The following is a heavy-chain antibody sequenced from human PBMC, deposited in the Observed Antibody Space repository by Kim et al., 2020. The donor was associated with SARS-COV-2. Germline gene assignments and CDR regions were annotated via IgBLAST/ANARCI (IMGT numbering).Heavy chain of an antibody. Sequence: AQKFQGRVTLTADESTSTAYMEQSSLRSEDTAVYYCASLRGELPPDAFDIWGQGTMVTVSS. D-gene: IGHD1-26*01. J-gene: IGHJ3*02. V-gene: IGHV1-69*01. CDR3: ASLRGELPPDAFDI.